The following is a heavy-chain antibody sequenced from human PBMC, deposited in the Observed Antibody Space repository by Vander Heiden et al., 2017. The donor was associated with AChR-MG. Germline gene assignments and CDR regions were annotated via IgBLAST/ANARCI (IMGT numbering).Heavy chain of an antibody. CDR3: ARKEVRGVIIF. CDR1: GGSFRGYY. CDR2: INHSGST. J-gene: IGHJ4*02. D-gene: IGHD3-10*01. Sequence: QVQLQQWGAGLLKPSETLSLTCAVYGGSFRGYYWSWIRQPPGKGREWSGEINHSGSTNYNASLKSRVTISVDTSKNQFSLKLSSVTAADTAVYYCARKEVRGVIIFWGQGTLVTVSS. V-gene: IGHV4-34*01.